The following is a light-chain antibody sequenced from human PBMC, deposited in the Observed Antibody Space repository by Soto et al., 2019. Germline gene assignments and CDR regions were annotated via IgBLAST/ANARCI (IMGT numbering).Light chain of an antibody. J-gene: IGKJ1*01. V-gene: IGKV3-15*01. CDR3: QQYHNWWT. Sequence: EVVLTQSPGTLSLSPGERSTLSFMASQSVSSSYLAWYQQKPGQAPRLLIYGASTRVTGIPARFSGSGSGTEFTLTISSLQSEDFAVYYCQQYHNWWTFGQGTKVDIK. CDR2: GAS. CDR1: QSVSSSY.